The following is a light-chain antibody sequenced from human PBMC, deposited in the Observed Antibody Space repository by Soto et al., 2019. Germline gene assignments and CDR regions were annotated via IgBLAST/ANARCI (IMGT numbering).Light chain of an antibody. CDR1: SSDVGGYNY. Sequence: QSVLTQPASVSGSPGQSITISCTGTSSDVGGYNYVSWYQHHPGKAPKLIIYDVSNRPSGVSNRFSGSKSGNTASLTISGLQAEDEADYYCSSYTISSTLEFGGGTKLTVL. CDR2: DVS. CDR3: SSYTISSTLE. V-gene: IGLV2-14*01. J-gene: IGLJ2*01.